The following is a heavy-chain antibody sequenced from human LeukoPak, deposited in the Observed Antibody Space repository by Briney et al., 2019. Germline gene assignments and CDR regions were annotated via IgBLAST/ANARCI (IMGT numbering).Heavy chain of an antibody. V-gene: IGHV5-10-1*01. D-gene: IGHD2-15*01. CDR1: GYSFPNYW. CDR3: ARHRDCSSGACYPDY. CDR2: IVPSDSYT. Sequence: GESLKISCKGSGYSFPNYWISWARQMPGEGLEWMGRIVPSDSYTNYSPSFEGHVTISADKSISTAYLQWSSLKASDTAMYYCARHRDCSSGACYPDYWGQGTLVTVSS. J-gene: IGHJ4*02.